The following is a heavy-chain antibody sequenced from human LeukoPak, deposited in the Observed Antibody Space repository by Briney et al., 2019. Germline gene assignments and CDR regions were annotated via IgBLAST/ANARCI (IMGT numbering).Heavy chain of an antibody. V-gene: IGHV1-18*01. CDR2: ISAYNGNT. CDR1: GYTFTSYG. CDR3: ARYLPSTSSGYSTTWAFDI. Sequence: ASVKVSCKASGYTFTSYGISWVRHAPGQGLEWMGWISAYNGNTNYAQKLQGRVTMTTDTSTSTAYMELRSLRSDDTAVYYCARYLPSTSSGYSTTWAFDIWGQGTMVTVSS. D-gene: IGHD3-22*01. J-gene: IGHJ3*02.